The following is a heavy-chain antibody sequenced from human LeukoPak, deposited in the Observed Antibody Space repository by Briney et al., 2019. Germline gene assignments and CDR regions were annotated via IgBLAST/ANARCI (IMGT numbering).Heavy chain of an antibody. D-gene: IGHD4-11*01. V-gene: IGHV3-7*02. CDR1: RFTFSSYW. J-gene: IGHJ5*02. CDR2: INYDGSEK. CDR3: ARLRSKYWFDP. Sequence: GGSLRLSCAASRFTFSSYWMSWVRQAPGKGLEWVANINYDGSEKYYIDSVKGRFTISRDNAKNSLYLQMNSLRADDTAVYYCARLRSKYWFDPWGQGTLVTVSS.